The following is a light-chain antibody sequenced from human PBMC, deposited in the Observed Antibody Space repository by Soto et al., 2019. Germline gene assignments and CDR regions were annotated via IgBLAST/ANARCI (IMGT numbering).Light chain of an antibody. V-gene: IGKV1-33*01. CDR1: QHINNY. CDR2: DAS. CDR3: QQYYTYWHM. J-gene: IGKJ1*01. Sequence: DIQMTQSPSSLSASVGDRVTISCQASQHINNYLNWYQRKPGEAPKLLIYDASNLESGVPSTFSGSGSGTEFTLTISSLQPDDFATYYCQQYYTYWHMFGQGTKVDIK.